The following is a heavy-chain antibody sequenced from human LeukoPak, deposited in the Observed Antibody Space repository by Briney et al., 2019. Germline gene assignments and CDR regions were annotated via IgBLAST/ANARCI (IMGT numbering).Heavy chain of an antibody. CDR3: AKEGYSRGYYSYYYMDV. CDR2: TRYDGNKK. V-gene: IGHV3-30*02. Sequence: GGSLRLSCAASGFTFSSYGMHWVRQAPGKGLEWVAFTRYDGNKKYYTDSVKGRFTISRDNSKNTLYVQMNSLRAEDTAVYYCAKEGYSRGYYSYYYMDVWGKGTTVTVSS. D-gene: IGHD6-13*01. CDR1: GFTFSSYG. J-gene: IGHJ6*03.